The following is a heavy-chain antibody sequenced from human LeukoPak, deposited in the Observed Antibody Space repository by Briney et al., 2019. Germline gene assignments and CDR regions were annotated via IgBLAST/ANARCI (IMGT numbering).Heavy chain of an antibody. D-gene: IGHD2-2*01. CDR2: ISGSGGST. Sequence: PGASLRLSCAASTFTFSSYAMSWVRQAPGKGLEWVSAISGSGGSTYYADSVKGRFTISRDNSKNTLYLQMNSLRAEDTAVYYCAKAQLLSNWFDPWGQGTLVTVSS. CDR3: AKAQLLSNWFDP. V-gene: IGHV3-23*01. CDR1: TFTFSSYA. J-gene: IGHJ5*02.